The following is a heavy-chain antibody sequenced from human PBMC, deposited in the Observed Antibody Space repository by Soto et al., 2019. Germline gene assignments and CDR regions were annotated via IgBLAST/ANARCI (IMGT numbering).Heavy chain of an antibody. CDR1: GFTFSSYY. CDR2: IGTAGDT. CDR3: ARDRGYYGSGSPPGYMDV. Sequence: GVSLRLSFAASGFTFSSYYMHWVRQATGKGLEWVSAIGTAGDTYYPGPVKGRFTISRENAKNSLYLQMNSLRAGDTAVYYCARDRGYYGSGSPPGYMDVWGKGTTVTVSS. D-gene: IGHD3-10*01. V-gene: IGHV3-13*01. J-gene: IGHJ6*03.